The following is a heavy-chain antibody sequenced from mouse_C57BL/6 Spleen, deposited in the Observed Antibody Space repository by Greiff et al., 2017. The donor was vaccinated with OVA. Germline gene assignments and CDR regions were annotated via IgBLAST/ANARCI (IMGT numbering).Heavy chain of an antibody. V-gene: IGHV2-2*01. J-gene: IGHJ1*03. D-gene: IGHD2-5*01. CDR1: GFSLTSYG. CDR3: ARGTYYSNYGRYFDV. CDR2: IWSGGST. Sequence: VQLQQSGPGLVQPSQSLYITCTVSGFSLTSYGVHWVRQSPGKGLEWLGVIWSGGSTDYNAAFISRLSISKDNSKSQVFFKMNSLQADDTAIYYCARGTYYSNYGRYFDVWGTGTTVTVSS.